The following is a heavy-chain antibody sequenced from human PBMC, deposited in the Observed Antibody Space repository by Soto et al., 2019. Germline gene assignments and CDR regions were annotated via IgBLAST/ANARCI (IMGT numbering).Heavy chain of an antibody. D-gene: IGHD2-21*02. V-gene: IGHV1-2*02. J-gene: IGHJ4*02. CDR1: GYTFTGYY. Sequence: ASVKVSCKASGYTFTGYYMYWVRQAPGQGLEWMGCINPNSGGTKYAQKFQGRVTMTRDTSISTAYMDLSRLRSDDTAVYYCARQLAYCGGDCYTEPIDYWGQGTLVTVSS. CDR3: ARQLAYCGGDCYTEPIDY. CDR2: INPNSGGT.